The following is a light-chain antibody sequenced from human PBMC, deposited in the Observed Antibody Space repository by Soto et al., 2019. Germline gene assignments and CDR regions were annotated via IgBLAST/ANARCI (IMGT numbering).Light chain of an antibody. Sequence: EIVMTQSPATLSVSPGERATLSCRASPSISGELAWYQQRPGQPPRLRIYGVSTRYTGVPDRFGGCGSGSDFTLTISGLQSEDFAVYYCQQGHDWPLTFGQGTRLDI. CDR3: QQGHDWPLT. CDR2: GVS. CDR1: PSISGE. V-gene: IGKV3-15*01. J-gene: IGKJ2*01.